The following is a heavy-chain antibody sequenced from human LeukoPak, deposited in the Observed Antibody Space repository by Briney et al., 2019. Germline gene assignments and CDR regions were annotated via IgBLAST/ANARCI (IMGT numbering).Heavy chain of an antibody. V-gene: IGHV3-30*04. CDR3: ARDPSNYSSSSYLDY. D-gene: IGHD6-6*01. J-gene: IGHJ4*02. Sequence: PGGSLRLSCAASGSTFSSYAMHWVRQAPGKGLEWVAVISYDGSNKYYADSVKGRFTISRDNSKNTLYLQMNSLRAEDTAVYYCARDPSNYSSSSYLDYWGQGTLVTVSS. CDR1: GSTFSSYA. CDR2: ISYDGSNK.